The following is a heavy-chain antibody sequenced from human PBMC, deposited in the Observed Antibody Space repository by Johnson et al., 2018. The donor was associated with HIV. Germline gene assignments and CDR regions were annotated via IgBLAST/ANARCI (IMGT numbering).Heavy chain of an antibody. CDR2: IYTGGST. Sequence: VQLVESGGGLVQSGGSLSLSCGDSGFSVSNNYMNWVRQAPGKGLEWVSVIYTGGSTYYADSVRGRFTISRDNSKNTLYLQMRSLRVEDTAIYYCARDGESQQLPLGDAFDVWGQGTMVTVSS. CDR1: GFSVSNNY. CDR3: ARDGESQQLPLGDAFDV. D-gene: IGHD6-13*01. J-gene: IGHJ3*01. V-gene: IGHV3-66*01.